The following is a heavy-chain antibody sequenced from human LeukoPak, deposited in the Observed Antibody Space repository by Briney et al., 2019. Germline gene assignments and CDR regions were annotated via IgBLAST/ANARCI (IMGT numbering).Heavy chain of an antibody. CDR1: GFTFSSYG. J-gene: IGHJ6*02. D-gene: IGHD3-9*01. V-gene: IGHV3-33*01. Sequence: GGSLRLSCAASGFTFSSYGMHWVRQAPGKGLEWVAVIWYDGSNKYYADSVKGRFTISRDNSKNTLYLQMNSLRAEDTAVYYCARAYDILTGGMDVWGQGTTVTVSS. CDR2: IWYDGSNK. CDR3: ARAYDILTGGMDV.